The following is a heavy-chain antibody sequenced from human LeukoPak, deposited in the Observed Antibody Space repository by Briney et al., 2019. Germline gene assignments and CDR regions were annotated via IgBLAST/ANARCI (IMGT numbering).Heavy chain of an antibody. CDR2: IYYSGST. CDR3: ARGQQLVDYFDY. V-gene: IGHV4-30-4*08. Sequence: SETLSLTCTVSGGSISSGDYYWSWIRQPPGKGLEWIGYIYYSGSTYHNPSLKSRVTISVDTSKNQFSLKLSSVTAADTAVYYCARGQQLVDYFDYWGQGTLVTVSS. D-gene: IGHD6-6*01. J-gene: IGHJ4*02. CDR1: GGSISSGDYY.